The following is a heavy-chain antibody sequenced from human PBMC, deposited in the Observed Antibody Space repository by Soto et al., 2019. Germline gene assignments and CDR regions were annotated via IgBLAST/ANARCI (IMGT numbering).Heavy chain of an antibody. Sequence: PGGSMRLSCGASGFTFGGYSRNWVRQAPGKGLEWVSYISSSSSTIYYADSVKGRFTISRDNAKNSLYLQMNSLRAEDTAVYYCAKRTVTTKPGDFDYWGQGTLVTVSS. CDR1: GFTFGGYS. J-gene: IGHJ4*02. CDR2: ISSSSSTI. V-gene: IGHV3-48*01. D-gene: IGHD4-17*01. CDR3: AKRTVTTKPGDFDY.